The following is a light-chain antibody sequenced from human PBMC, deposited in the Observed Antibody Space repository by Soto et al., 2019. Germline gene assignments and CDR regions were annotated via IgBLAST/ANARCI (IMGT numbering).Light chain of an antibody. V-gene: IGKV3-15*01. J-gene: IGKJ5*01. CDR3: QQTNSFPIT. CDR1: QSARSS. CDR2: GAS. Sequence: EVVMTQSPATLSVSPGERATLSCKASQSARSSLGWYQQKPGQPPRLLIYGASTRATGIPARFSGSGSGTDFTLTISSLQPEDFATYYCQQTNSFPITFGQGTRLEIK.